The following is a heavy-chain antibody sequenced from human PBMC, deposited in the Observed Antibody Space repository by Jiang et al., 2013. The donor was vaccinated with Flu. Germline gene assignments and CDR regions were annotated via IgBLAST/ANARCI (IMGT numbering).Heavy chain of an antibody. J-gene: IGHJ3*01. Sequence: GPGLVKPSETLSLTCTVSGISISSYCWSWIRQPPGKGLEWIGHICQSGSSNYNPSLKSRVSISVDTSKSQLSLRVSSVTAADTAVYYCARDVSAFDFWGQGTMVTVSS. D-gene: IGHD5/OR15-5a*01. CDR3: ARDVSAFDF. CDR2: ICQSGSS. V-gene: IGHV4-59*01. CDR1: GISISSYC.